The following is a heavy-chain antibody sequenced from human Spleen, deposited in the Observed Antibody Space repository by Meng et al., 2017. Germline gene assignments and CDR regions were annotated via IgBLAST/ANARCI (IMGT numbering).Heavy chain of an antibody. Sequence: GESLKISCAASGFIFSSYTMNWVRQAPGKGLEWVSSISSSSTYIYFADSVKGRFTISRDNAKNTLYLQMNSLRDEDTALYYCSRAPEGPAAFDIWGQGTMVTVSS. CDR3: SRAPEGPAAFDI. CDR1: GFIFSSYT. CDR2: ISSSSTYI. V-gene: IGHV3-21*01. J-gene: IGHJ3*02.